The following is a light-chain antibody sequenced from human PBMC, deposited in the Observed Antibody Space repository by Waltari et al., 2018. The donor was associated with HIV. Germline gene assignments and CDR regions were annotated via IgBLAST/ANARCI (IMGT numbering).Light chain of an antibody. CDR1: KTINTW. V-gene: IGKV1-5*03. CDR2: KAS. Sequence: DIQMAQSPSNLSASVGDRVTITCRASKTINTWLAWYHQKPVAAPQLLIYKASTLENGVPSRCSGSGAGTECTLTISRLQPDDVGFYYCQQYSSYWTFGQGTKVQVK. CDR3: QQYSSYWT. J-gene: IGKJ1*01.